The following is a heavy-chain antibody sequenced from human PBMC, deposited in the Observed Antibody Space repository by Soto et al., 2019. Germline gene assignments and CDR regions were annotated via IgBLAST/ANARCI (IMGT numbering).Heavy chain of an antibody. CDR2: LYGNGNGI. CDR1: GFPFSTYA. Sequence: EVQLVESGGGLVQPGGSLRLSCVASGFPFSTYAMSWVRQAPGKGLEWVSGLYGNGNGISYADSVKGRFTISRDNSKSTLYLQMNSLRGDDTAMDYCAKDRQPDGFWPFDHWGRGTLIIVSS. CDR3: AKDRQPDGFWPFDH. V-gene: IGHV3-23*05. D-gene: IGHD3-3*01. J-gene: IGHJ4*02.